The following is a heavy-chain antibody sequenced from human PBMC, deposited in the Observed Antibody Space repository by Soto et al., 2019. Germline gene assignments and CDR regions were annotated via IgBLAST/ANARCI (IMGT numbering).Heavy chain of an antibody. CDR3: AGDRVGDSSSRYYYYGMDV. CDR1: GGSISSGGYY. V-gene: IGHV4-31*03. CDR2: IYYSGST. Sequence: QVQLQESGPGLVKPSQTLSLTCTFSGGSISSGGYYWSWIRQHPGKGLEWIGYIYYSGSTYYNPSLKSRVTISVDTSKNQFSLKLSSVTAADTAVYYCAGDRVGDSSSRYYYYGMDVWGQGTTVTVSS. J-gene: IGHJ6*02. D-gene: IGHD6-13*01.